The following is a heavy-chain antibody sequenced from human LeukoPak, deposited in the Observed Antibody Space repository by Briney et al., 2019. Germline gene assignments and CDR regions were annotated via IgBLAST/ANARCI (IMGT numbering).Heavy chain of an antibody. J-gene: IGHJ4*02. CDR1: GFTFSNYW. CDR3: ARDPNHVLRYFDWVLQYDY. Sequence: GGSLRLSCAASGFTFSNYWMHWVRQAPGKGLVWVSNINTDGNSANYADSVQGRFIISRDNAKNTLYLQMNSLRVEDTAVYYCARDPNHVLRYFDWVLQYDYWGQGTLVTVSS. D-gene: IGHD3-9*01. CDR2: INTDGNSA. V-gene: IGHV3-74*01.